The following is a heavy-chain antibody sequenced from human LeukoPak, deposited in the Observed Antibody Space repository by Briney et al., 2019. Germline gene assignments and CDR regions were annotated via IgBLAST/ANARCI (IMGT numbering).Heavy chain of an antibody. CDR1: GFTFTNHV. CDR3: VREGLERRTNVDY. Sequence: AGGSLRLSCSASGFTFTNHVMHWVRHAPGKGLQYVSGISMNVQNTDYAGSVKGRFTISRDSSKNTVYLQMNSLTAEDTAVYYCVREGLERRTNVDYWGQGTLVSVSS. V-gene: IGHV3-64D*06. CDR2: ISMNVQNT. D-gene: IGHD1-1*01. J-gene: IGHJ4*02.